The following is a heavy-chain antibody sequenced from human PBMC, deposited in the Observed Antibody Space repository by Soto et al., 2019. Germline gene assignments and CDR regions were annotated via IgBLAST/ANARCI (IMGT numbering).Heavy chain of an antibody. Sequence: PGGSLRLSCAASGFTFSSYSVNWVRQAPGKGLEWVSSISSSSSYIYYADSVKGRFTISRDNAKNSLYLQMNSLRAEDTAVYYCARESFDLGAFDIWGQGTMVTVSS. CDR1: GFTFSSYS. CDR3: ARESFDLGAFDI. CDR2: ISSSSSYI. J-gene: IGHJ3*02. V-gene: IGHV3-21*01.